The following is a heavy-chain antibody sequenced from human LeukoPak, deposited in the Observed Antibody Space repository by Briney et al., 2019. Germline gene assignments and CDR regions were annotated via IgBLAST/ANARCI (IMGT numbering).Heavy chain of an antibody. D-gene: IGHD3-3*01. CDR2: INPSGGNT. Sequence: GPVKVSCQASGYPFPNYYIHWGRQAPGQGLEWMGIINPSGGNTSYAQKFQGRVTMTRDTSTSTVYMELSSLRSDDTAVYYCAREGHYDFWSGPGRRIYYYYMDVWGKGTTVTVSS. CDR1: GYPFPNYY. V-gene: IGHV1-46*01. CDR3: AREGHYDFWSGPGRRIYYYYMDV. J-gene: IGHJ6*03.